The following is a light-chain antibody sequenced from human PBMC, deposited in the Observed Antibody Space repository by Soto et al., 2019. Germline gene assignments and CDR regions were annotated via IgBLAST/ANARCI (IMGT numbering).Light chain of an antibody. J-gene: IGKJ5*01. CDR1: QGISNF. V-gene: IGKV1-27*01. CDR2: AAF. CDR3: QNYNSVPIT. Sequence: DIQMTQSPSSLSASVGDRVTITCRASQGISNFLAWYQQKPGRVPKLLIYAAFTLQSGVPSRFSGGMSGTDFTLTISSLQAEDVATYYCQNYNSVPITFGQGTRLEIK.